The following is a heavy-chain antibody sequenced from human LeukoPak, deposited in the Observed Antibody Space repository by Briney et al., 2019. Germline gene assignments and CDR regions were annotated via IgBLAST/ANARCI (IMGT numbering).Heavy chain of an antibody. J-gene: IGHJ4*02. Sequence: GGSLRLSCAASGFTFSSCAMSWVRQAPGKGLEWVSTISGSGGSTYYADSVKGRFTISRDNSKNTLYLQMNSLRAEDTAVYYCAKRRHVWELPPSSDWGQGTLVTVSS. D-gene: IGHD1-26*01. CDR2: ISGSGGST. CDR3: AKRRHVWELPPSSD. CDR1: GFTFSSCA. V-gene: IGHV3-23*01.